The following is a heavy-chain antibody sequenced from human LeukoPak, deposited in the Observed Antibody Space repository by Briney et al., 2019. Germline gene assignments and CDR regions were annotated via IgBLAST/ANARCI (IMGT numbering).Heavy chain of an antibody. D-gene: IGHD3-22*01. CDR3: ARLVIPPRDY. J-gene: IGHJ4*02. Sequence: SETLSLTCAVYGGSFSGYYWSWIRQPPGKGLEWIGEINHSGSTNYNPSLKSRVTISVDTSKNQFSLKLSSVTAADTAVYYCARLVIPPRDYWGQGTLVTVSS. CDR2: INHSGST. CDR1: GGSFSGYY. V-gene: IGHV4-34*01.